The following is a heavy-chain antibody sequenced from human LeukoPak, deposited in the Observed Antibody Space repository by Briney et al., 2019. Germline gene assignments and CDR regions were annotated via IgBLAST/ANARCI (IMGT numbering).Heavy chain of an antibody. CDR1: GFTFSNYY. Sequence: GGSLRLSCVASGFTFSNYYMHWVRKVPGKGPVWVPRISGDGSSILYADSVKGRFTISRDNSKNTLFLQMNSLRAEDTAIYYCATSTPFWDYDSSGYYFPQFDYWGQGTLVTVSS. D-gene: IGHD3-22*01. J-gene: IGHJ4*02. CDR2: ISGDGSSI. CDR3: ATSTPFWDYDSSGYYFPQFDY. V-gene: IGHV3-74*01.